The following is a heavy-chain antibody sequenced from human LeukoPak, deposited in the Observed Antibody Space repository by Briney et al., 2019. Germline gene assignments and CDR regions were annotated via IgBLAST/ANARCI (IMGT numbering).Heavy chain of an antibody. CDR1: GYTFTSYD. D-gene: IGHD3-16*01. CDR3: ARSRIMITFGGVTPGY. CDR2: MNPNSGNT. V-gene: IGHV1-8*01. Sequence: ASVKVSCKASGYTFTSYDINWVRQATGQGLEWMGWMNPNSGNTGYAQKFQGRVTMTRDTSISTAYMELSRLRSDDTAVYYCARSRIMITFGGVTPGYWGQGTLVTVSS. J-gene: IGHJ4*02.